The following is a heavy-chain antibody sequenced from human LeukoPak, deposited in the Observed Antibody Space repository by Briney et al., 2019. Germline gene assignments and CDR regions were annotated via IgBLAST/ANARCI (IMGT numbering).Heavy chain of an antibody. CDR1: GFTFSRYW. CDR3: AKDRLVGWFLEWTDFDY. CDR2: IKPDGSEK. J-gene: IGHJ4*02. D-gene: IGHD3-3*01. Sequence: PGGSLRLSCAASGFTFSRYWMTWVRQTPRKGLEWVANIKPDGSEKYYLDSVRGRFTISRDNAKNSLHLQMNSLRAEDTAVYYCAKDRLVGWFLEWTDFDYWGQGTLVTVSS. V-gene: IGHV3-7*01.